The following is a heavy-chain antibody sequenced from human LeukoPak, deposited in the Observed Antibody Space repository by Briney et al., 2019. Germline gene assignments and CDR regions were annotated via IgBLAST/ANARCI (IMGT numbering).Heavy chain of an antibody. J-gene: IGHJ5*02. V-gene: IGHV3-23*01. D-gene: IGHD3-10*01. Sequence: GGSLRLSCAASGFTFSSYVMSWVRQAPGKGLEWDSTIAGSGGRTYYADSVKGPFTISRDNAKNSLYLQMNSLRAEDTAVYYCARAADYYGVDWFDPWGQGTLVTVSS. CDR1: GFTFSSYV. CDR2: IAGSGGRT. CDR3: ARAADYYGVDWFDP.